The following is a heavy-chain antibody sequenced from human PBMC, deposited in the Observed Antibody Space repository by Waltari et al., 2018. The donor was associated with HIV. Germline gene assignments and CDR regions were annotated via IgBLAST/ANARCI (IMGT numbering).Heavy chain of an antibody. CDR2: VGTGGIV. D-gene: IGHD3-10*01. CDR1: GQSFTDHH. Sequence: QLQQWGTGLLKPSQALSPICTVNGQSFTDHHWTWIRQSPVMGLVWIGEVGTGGIVNVIPSLRRRLTLSTDAFKNQFSLTLTSVIAADTAIYFCTGGLQMTSYASGNWLWEEMLSKYFFDLWGLGTRVVVSS. V-gene: IGHV4-34*01. CDR3: TGGLQMTSYASGNWLWEEMLSKYFFDL. J-gene: IGHJ4*02.